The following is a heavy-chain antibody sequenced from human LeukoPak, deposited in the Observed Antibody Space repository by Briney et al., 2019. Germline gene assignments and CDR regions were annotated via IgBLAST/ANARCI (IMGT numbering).Heavy chain of an antibody. Sequence: SGGSLRLSCAASGFTFSSYGMHWVRQAPGKGLEWVAFIRYDGSNKYYADSVKGRFTISRDNSKNTLYLQMNSLRAEDTAVNYCAKDPDEAVAGTPFDYWGQGTLVTVSS. J-gene: IGHJ4*02. D-gene: IGHD6-19*01. CDR2: IRYDGSNK. CDR1: GFTFSSYG. V-gene: IGHV3-30*02. CDR3: AKDPDEAVAGTPFDY.